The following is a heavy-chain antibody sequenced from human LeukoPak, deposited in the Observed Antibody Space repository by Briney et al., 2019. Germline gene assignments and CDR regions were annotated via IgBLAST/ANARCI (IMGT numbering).Heavy chain of an antibody. CDR1: GFTFSSYA. D-gene: IGHD3-22*01. CDR3: ARGVSLYYYDSSGYAIAFDI. J-gene: IGHJ3*02. V-gene: IGHV3-30-3*01. CDR2: ISYDGSNK. Sequence: GGSLRLSCAASGFTFSSYAMHWVRQAPGKGLEWVAVISYDGSNKYYADSVKGRFTISRDNSKNTLYLQMNSLRAEDTAVYYCARGVSLYYYDSSGYAIAFDIWGQGTMVTVSS.